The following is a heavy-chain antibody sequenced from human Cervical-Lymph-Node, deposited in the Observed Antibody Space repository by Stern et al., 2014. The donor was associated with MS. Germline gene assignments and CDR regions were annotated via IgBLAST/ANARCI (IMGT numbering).Heavy chain of an antibody. D-gene: IGHD1-1*01. CDR3: AHLTTATALDY. CDR2: IYWADAK. V-gene: IGHV2-5*02. Sequence: QVPLRESGPTLVKPTQTLTLTCTFSGFSLSTSGVGVGWIRQPPGKALEWLALIYWADAKPHSPSLGSRVTITKDTSKNLVFLTMTNMDPVDTATYYCAHLTTATALDYWGQGTLVTVSS. J-gene: IGHJ4*02. CDR1: GFSLSTSGVG.